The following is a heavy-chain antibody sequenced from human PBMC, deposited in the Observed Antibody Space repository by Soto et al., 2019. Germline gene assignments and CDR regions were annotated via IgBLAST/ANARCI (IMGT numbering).Heavy chain of an antibody. CDR3: ARDGIVVRGVITHDWFDP. Sequence: ASVKVSCKASGYTFTSYGISWVRQAPGQGLEWMGWISAYNGNTNYAQKLQGRVTMTTDTSTSTAYMELRSLRSDDTAVYYCARDGIVVRGVITHDWFDPWGQGTLVTVSS. V-gene: IGHV1-18*01. D-gene: IGHD3-10*01. CDR1: GYTFTSYG. CDR2: ISAYNGNT. J-gene: IGHJ5*02.